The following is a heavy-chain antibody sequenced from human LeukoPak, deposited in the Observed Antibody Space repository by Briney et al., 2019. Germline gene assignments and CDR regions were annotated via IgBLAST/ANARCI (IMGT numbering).Heavy chain of an antibody. D-gene: IGHD1-7*01. J-gene: IGHJ3*02. CDR1: GGTFSSYA. CDR3: AADPFGNYGDAFDI. CDR2: IIPIFGTA. Sequence: SVKVSCKASGGTFSSYAIGWVRQAPGQGLEWMGGIIPIFGTANYAQKFQGRVTITADESTSTAYMELSSLRSEDTAVYYCAADPFGNYGDAFDIWGQGTMVTVSS. V-gene: IGHV1-69*13.